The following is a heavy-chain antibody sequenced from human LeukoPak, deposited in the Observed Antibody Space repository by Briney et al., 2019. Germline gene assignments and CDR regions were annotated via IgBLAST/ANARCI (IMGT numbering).Heavy chain of an antibody. CDR2: IYYSGST. Sequence: KPSETLSLTCTVSGGSISSYYWGWIRQPPGKGLEWIGSIYYSGSTYYNPSLKSRVTISVDTSKNQFSLKLSSVTAADTAVYYCASLTYYYGSGSYGAFDYWGQGTLVTVSS. D-gene: IGHD3-10*01. V-gene: IGHV4-39*01. CDR1: GGSISSYY. J-gene: IGHJ4*02. CDR3: ASLTYYYGSGSYGAFDY.